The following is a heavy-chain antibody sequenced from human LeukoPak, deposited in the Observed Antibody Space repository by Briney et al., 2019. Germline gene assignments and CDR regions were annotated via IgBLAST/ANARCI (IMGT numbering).Heavy chain of an antibody. CDR1: GYTFTSYG. V-gene: IGHV1-18*01. CDR3: ARVIWSGSGWLYFDY. CDR2: ISAYNGNT. Sequence: ASVKVSCKASGYTFTSYGISWVRQAPGQGLEWMGWISAYNGNTNYAQKLQGRVTMTTDTSTSTAYMELRSLRSDDTAVYYCARVIWSGSGWLYFDYWGQGTLVTVSS. J-gene: IGHJ4*02. D-gene: IGHD6-19*01.